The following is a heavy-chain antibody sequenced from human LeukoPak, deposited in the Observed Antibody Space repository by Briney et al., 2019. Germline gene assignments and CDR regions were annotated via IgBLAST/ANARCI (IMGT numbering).Heavy chain of an antibody. Sequence: GGSLRLSCAASGFTLSSYGMHWVRQAPGKGLEWVAVISYDGSNKYYADSVKGRFTISRDNSKNTLYLQVNSLRAEDTAVYYCAKDCCNFDYYDSSGYLHYWGQGTLVTVSS. D-gene: IGHD3-22*01. CDR1: GFTLSSYG. CDR3: AKDCCNFDYYDSSGYLHY. J-gene: IGHJ4*02. V-gene: IGHV3-30*18. CDR2: ISYDGSNK.